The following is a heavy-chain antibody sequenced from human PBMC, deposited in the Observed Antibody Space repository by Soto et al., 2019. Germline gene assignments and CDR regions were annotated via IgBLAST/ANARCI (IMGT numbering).Heavy chain of an antibody. CDR3: ATWHERQHAYDV. CDR1: GFSISGKKY. V-gene: IGHV3-53*01. D-gene: IGHD1-1*01. CDR2: LYDLDGS. J-gene: IGHJ3*01. Sequence: WGSMRLSCAAFGFSISGKKYVAWVRQAPWKGLEWVSALYDLDGSFYAASVKGRFTTSSDSSKTTVYLQMNDLRPDDTAVYYCATWHERQHAYDVWGRGTSV.